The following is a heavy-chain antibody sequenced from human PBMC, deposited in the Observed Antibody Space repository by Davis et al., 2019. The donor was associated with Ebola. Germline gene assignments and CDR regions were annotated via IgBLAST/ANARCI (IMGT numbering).Heavy chain of an antibody. CDR2: IKTDGSST. CDR1: GFSFSSYW. V-gene: IGHV3-74*01. Sequence: GESLKISCAASGFSFSSYWMHWVRQAPGKGLVWVSRIKTDGSSTGYGDSVQGRFTISRDNAKNTLYLQMNDLRAEDTAVYYCAKDGSRWGQGTLVTVSS. J-gene: IGHJ4*02. CDR3: AKDGSR.